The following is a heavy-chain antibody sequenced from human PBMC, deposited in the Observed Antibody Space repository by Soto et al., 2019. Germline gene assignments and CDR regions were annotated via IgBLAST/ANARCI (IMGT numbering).Heavy chain of an antibody. CDR1: GFTFSSYS. Sequence: ESGGGLVKPGGYLRLSCAASGFTFSSYSMNWVRQAPGKGLEWVSSISSSSSYIYYADSVKGRFTISRDNAKNSLYLQMNSLRAEDTAVYYCARVDILGMVVAAFGYWGQGTLVTVSS. CDR3: ARVDILGMVVAAFGY. J-gene: IGHJ4*02. V-gene: IGHV3-21*01. D-gene: IGHD2-15*01. CDR2: ISSSSSYI.